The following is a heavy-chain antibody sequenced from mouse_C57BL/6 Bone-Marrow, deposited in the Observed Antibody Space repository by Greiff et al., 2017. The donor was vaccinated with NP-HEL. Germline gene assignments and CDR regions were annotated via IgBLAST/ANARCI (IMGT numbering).Heavy chain of an antibody. V-gene: IGHV5-4*01. D-gene: IGHD1-1*01. CDR3: ASYDYYGSSPMDY. CDR2: ISDGGCYT. J-gene: IGHJ4*01. Sequence: EVQLVESGGGLVKPGGSLKLSCAASGFTFRSSALSWVRQTPEKRLEWVATISDGGCYTYYPDNVKGRFTISRDNAKNNLYLQMSHLKSEDKAMYDCASYDYYGSSPMDYWGQGTSVTVSS. CDR1: GFTFRSSA.